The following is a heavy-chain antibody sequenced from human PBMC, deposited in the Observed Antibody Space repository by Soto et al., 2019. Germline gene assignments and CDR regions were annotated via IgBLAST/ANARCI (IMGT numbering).Heavy chain of an antibody. CDR1: VYTFNSYA. Sequence: ASVTVSCKASVYTFNSYAIHWVRQAPGQRLEWMGWINAGNGNTKYSQKFQGRVTITRDTSASTAYMELSSLRSEDTAVYYCARDLHYGSGSPLGPWGQGTLVTV. CDR3: ARDLHYGSGSPLGP. J-gene: IGHJ5*02. D-gene: IGHD3-10*01. V-gene: IGHV1-3*01. CDR2: INAGNGNT.